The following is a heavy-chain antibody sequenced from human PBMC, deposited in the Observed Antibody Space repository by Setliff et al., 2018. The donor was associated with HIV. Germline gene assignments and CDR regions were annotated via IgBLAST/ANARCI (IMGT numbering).Heavy chain of an antibody. CDR1: GFTFSTYW. J-gene: IGHJ4*02. CDR3: AKAPLTIVATGGEDC. V-gene: IGHV3-74*01. CDR2: INSDGSST. Sequence: GGSLRLSCAASGFTFSTYWMHWVRQAPGKGLVWVSRINSDGSSTSYADSVKGRFTISRDNSKNTLYLQMNSLRAEDTAVYYCAKAPLTIVATGGEDCWGQGTLVTVSS. D-gene: IGHD6-13*01.